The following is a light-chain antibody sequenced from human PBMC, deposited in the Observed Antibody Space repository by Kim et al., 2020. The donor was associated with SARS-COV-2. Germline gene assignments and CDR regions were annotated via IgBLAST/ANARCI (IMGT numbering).Light chain of an antibody. CDR1: KLGDKY. V-gene: IGLV3-1*01. J-gene: IGLJ2*01. CDR2: QDS. Sequence: SYELTQPPSVSVSPGQTASITCSGDKLGDKYACXYQQKPGQSPVLVIYQDSKRPSGIPERFSGSNSGNTATLTISGTQAMDEADYYCQAWESSTLMVFGG. CDR3: QAWESSTLMV.